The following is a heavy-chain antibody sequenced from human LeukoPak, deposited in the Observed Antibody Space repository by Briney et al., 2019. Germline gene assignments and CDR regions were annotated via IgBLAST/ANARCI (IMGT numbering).Heavy chain of an antibody. CDR1: GLTFSRYW. J-gene: IGHJ4*02. Sequence: GGSLRLSCAASGLTFSRYWLTWVRQAPGKGLEWVANINQDGSEKNYVDSVKGRFTISRDNAKSSLYLQMNSLRGEDTAVYHCVSRGCTANACFVSSFNCFDHWGQGSLVTVSS. CDR2: INQDGSEK. D-gene: IGHD2-8*02. CDR3: VSRGCTANACFVSSFNCFDH. V-gene: IGHV3-7*03.